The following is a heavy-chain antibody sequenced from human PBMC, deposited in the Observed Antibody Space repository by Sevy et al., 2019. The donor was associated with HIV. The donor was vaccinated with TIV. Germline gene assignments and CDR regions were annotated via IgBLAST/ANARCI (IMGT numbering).Heavy chain of an antibody. D-gene: IGHD2-21*01. CDR1: GFPFNDHA. CDR2: ISWNSRNI. V-gene: IGHV3-9*01. Sequence: GGSLRLSCAASGFPFNDHAMHWVRQVPGKGLEWVSGISWNSRNIGYADSVKGRFTISRDNARHFVYLEMNSLRPEDTAFYYCAKDVTGGGDGINCYSDDYDFYGLDVWGQGTPVTVSS. J-gene: IGHJ6*02. CDR3: AKDVTGGGDGINCYSDDYDFYGLDV.